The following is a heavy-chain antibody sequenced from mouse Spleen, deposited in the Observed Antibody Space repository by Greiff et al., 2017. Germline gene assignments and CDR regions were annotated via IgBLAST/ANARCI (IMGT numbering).Heavy chain of an antibody. CDR2: IHPNSGST. CDR1: GYTFTSYW. D-gene: IGHD2-4*01. V-gene: IGHV1-64*01. J-gene: IGHJ3*01. CDR3: ARRDDYAGFAY. Sequence: QVQLQQSGAELVKPGASVKLSCKASGYTFTSYWMHWVKQRPGQGLEWIGMIHPNSGSTNYNEKFKSKATLTVDKSSSTAYMQLSSLTSEDSAVYYCARRDDYAGFAYWGQGTLVTVSA.